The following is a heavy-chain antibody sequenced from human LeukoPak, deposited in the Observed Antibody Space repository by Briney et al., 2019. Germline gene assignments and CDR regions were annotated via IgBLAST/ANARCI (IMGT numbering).Heavy chain of an antibody. Sequence: GGSLRLSGVASGFRFSTYWMSGVGQSPGKGLGGVANINQEGNGKYHVHSVKGRFNISRDNAKHSLYLQMSSLRAEDRGVYYCARNYYYDSSGYSHYWGQGTLVTVSS. D-gene: IGHD3-22*01. V-gene: IGHV3-7*01. J-gene: IGHJ4*02. CDR2: INQEGNGK. CDR1: GFRFSTYW. CDR3: ARNYYYDSSGYSHY.